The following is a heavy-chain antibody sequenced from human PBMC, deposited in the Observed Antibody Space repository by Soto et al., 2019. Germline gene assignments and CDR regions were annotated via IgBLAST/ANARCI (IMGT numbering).Heavy chain of an antibody. V-gene: IGHV3-30*03. J-gene: IGHJ4*02. CDR2: ISYDGSDK. D-gene: IGHD3-10*01. CDR3: VGGQYYFDY. CDR1: GFPFTSYG. Sequence: QVQLVESGGGVVQPGRSLRLSCAASGFPFTSYGMHWVREGPDKGLEGVAIISYDGSDKYYADSVKGRFTISRDNSKNTLYLQMNSLTPEDTALYYCVGGQYYFDYRGQVTLVIVSS.